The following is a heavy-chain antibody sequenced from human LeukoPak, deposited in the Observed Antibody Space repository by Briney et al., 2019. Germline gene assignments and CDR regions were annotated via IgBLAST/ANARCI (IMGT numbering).Heavy chain of an antibody. CDR3: STSYYDSSGSYDY. V-gene: IGHV1-69*13. CDR2: IIPIFGTA. D-gene: IGHD3-22*01. Sequence: SVKVSCKASGGTFSSYAISWVRQAPGQGLEWMGGIIPIFGTANYAQKFQGRVTITADESTSTAYMELSSLRSEDTAVYYCSTSYYDSSGSYDYWGQGTLVTVSS. CDR1: GGTFSSYA. J-gene: IGHJ4*02.